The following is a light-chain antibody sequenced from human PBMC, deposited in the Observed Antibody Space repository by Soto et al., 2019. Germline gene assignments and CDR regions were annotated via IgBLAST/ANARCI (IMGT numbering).Light chain of an antibody. CDR1: QSVSSY. Sequence: EIVLTQSPATLSLSPWERATLSCRASQSVSSYLAWYQQKPGQAPRLLIYGASSRATGIPDRFSGSGSGTDFTLTISRLEPEDFAVYYCQQYGSSPPSITFGQGTRLEIK. CDR3: QQYGSSPPSIT. CDR2: GAS. J-gene: IGKJ5*01. V-gene: IGKV3-20*01.